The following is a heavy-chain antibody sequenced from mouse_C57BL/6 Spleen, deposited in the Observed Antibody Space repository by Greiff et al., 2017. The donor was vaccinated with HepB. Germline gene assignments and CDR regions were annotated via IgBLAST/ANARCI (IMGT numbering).Heavy chain of an antibody. J-gene: IGHJ2*01. CDR1: GYTFTSYW. D-gene: IGHD1-1*01. V-gene: IGHV1-55*01. CDR2: IYPGSGST. CDR3: AREDTTVVATGDY. Sequence: VQLQQSGAELVKPGASVKMSCKASGYTFTSYWITWVKQRPGQGLEWIGDIYPGSGSTNYNEKFKSKATLTVDTSSSTAYMQLSSLTAEDSAVYYCAREDTTVVATGDYWGQGTTLTVSS.